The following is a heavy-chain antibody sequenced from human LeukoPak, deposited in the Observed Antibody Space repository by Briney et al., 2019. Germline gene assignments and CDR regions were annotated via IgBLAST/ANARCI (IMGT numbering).Heavy chain of an antibody. CDR2: IYYSGYT. CDR1: GGSISSGGYY. Sequence: SETLSLTCTVSGGSISSGGYYWSWIRQHPGKGLEWIGYIYYSGYTYYNPSLKSRVTISVDTSKSQFSLKLSSVTAADTAVYYCARSSMFRGVTVDYWGQGTLVTVSS. J-gene: IGHJ4*02. V-gene: IGHV4-31*03. D-gene: IGHD3-10*01. CDR3: ARSSMFRGVTVDY.